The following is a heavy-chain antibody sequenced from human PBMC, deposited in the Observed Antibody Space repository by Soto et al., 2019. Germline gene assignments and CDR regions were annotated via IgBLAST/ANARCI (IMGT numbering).Heavy chain of an antibody. D-gene: IGHD3-22*01. CDR3: AKTPSSGSDY. CDR1: GLTFSAYG. CDR2: ISYDGSKK. J-gene: IGHJ4*02. V-gene: IGHV3-30*18. Sequence: GGSLRLSCEASGLTFSAYGMHWVRQAPGKGLEWVATISYDGSKKYFGDSVKGRFTISRDNSKSTLYLEMNSLRTEDTAVYYCAKTPSSGSDYWGQGTLVTVSS.